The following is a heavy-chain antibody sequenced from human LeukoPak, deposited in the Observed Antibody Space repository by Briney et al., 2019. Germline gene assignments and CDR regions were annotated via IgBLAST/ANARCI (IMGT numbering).Heavy chain of an antibody. CDR3: ARGLLGHYYGSGRENWFDP. CDR2: IIPIFGTA. CDR1: GGTFSSYA. V-gene: IGHV1-69*06. Sequence: SVKVSCKASGGTFSSYAISWVRQAPGQGLEWMGGIIPIFGTANYAQKFQGRVTITADKSTSTAYMELSSLRSEDTAVYYCARGLLGHYYGSGRENWFDPWGQGTLVTVSS. J-gene: IGHJ5*02. D-gene: IGHD3-10*01.